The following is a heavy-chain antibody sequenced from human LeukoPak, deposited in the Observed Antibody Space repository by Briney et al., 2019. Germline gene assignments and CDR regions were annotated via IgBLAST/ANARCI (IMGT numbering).Heavy chain of an antibody. J-gene: IGHJ4*02. CDR3: ARFFYYDSSGYSISYFDY. CDR2: IIPIFGTA. CDR1: GGTFSSYA. Sequence: GSSVTVSCKASGGTFSSYAISWVRQAPGQGLEWMGGIIPIFGTANYAQKFQGRVTITADESTSTAYMELSSLRSEDTAVYYCARFFYYDSSGYSISYFDYWGQGTLVTVSS. D-gene: IGHD3-22*01. V-gene: IGHV1-69*01.